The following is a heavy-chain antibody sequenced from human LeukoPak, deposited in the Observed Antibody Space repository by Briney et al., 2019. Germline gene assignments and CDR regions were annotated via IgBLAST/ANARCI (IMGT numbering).Heavy chain of an antibody. CDR3: ARDRRYDYVWGSYRSSGRFDY. Sequence: ASVKVSCKASGYTFTSYDINWVRQATGQGLEWMGWMNPNSGNTGYAQKFQGRVTMTRNTSISTAYMELSSLRSDDTAVYYCARDRRYDYVWGSYRSSGRFDYWGQGTLVTVSS. D-gene: IGHD3-16*02. CDR2: MNPNSGNT. CDR1: GYTFTSYD. J-gene: IGHJ4*02. V-gene: IGHV1-8*01.